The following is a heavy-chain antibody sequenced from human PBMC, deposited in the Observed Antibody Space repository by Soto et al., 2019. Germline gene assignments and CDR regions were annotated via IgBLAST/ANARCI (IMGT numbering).Heavy chain of an antibody. Sequence: QVQLQESGPGLVKPSETLSLTCTVSGGSVSGHYWSWIRQPPGKGLEWIGYIYYSGSTTYNPSLKSRVTIGVDTSKNQFSLRLSSVTAADTAVYYCARTVAAAATEVLDYWGRGTLVIVSS. J-gene: IGHJ4*02. CDR1: GGSVSGHY. CDR2: IYYSGST. CDR3: ARTVAAAATEVLDY. V-gene: IGHV4-59*02. D-gene: IGHD6-13*01.